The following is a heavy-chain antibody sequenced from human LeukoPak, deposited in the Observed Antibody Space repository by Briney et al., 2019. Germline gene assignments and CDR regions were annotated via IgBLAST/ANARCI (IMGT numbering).Heavy chain of an antibody. J-gene: IGHJ4*02. D-gene: IGHD2-2*02. CDR1: GYTFTGYY. V-gene: IGHV1-2*02. CDR3: ARDRYCSSTSCYTIFDY. Sequence: ASVKVSCKASGYTFTGYYMHWVRQAPGQGLEWMGWINPNSGGTNYAQKFQGRVTVTRDTSISTAYMELSRLRSDDTAVYYCARDRYCSSTSCYTIFDYWGQGTLVTVSS. CDR2: INPNSGGT.